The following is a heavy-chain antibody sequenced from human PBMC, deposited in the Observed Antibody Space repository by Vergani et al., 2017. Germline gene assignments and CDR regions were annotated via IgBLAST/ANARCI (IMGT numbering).Heavy chain of an antibody. Sequence: QVQLVQSGAEVKKPGASVKVSCKASGYTFTSYYMHWVRQAPGQGLEWMGIINPSGGSTNYAQKFQGRVTMTRDTSTSTVYMELSSLRSEYTAVYYFARSYGSGSYPFDYWGQGTLVTVSS. CDR2: INPSGGST. J-gene: IGHJ4*02. V-gene: IGHV1-46*01. CDR3: ARSYGSGSYPFDY. D-gene: IGHD3-10*01. CDR1: GYTFTSYY.